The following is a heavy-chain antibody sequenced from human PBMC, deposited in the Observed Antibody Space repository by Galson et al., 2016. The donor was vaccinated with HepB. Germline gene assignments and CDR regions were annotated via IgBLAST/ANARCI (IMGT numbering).Heavy chain of an antibody. CDR1: GFTFNNFG. D-gene: IGHD3-10*01. J-gene: IGHJ1*01. CDR3: VRGPGVGGESLLGFQF. CDR2: ISFDGSKK. Sequence: SLRLSCAASGFTFNNFGMHWVRQAPSKGLEWVTTISFDGSKKYYGDSVKGRFTISKDNFKNTVYLQMNSLRPEDTAVYFCVRGPGVGGESLLGFQFRGQGTLVIVSS. V-gene: IGHV3-30*03.